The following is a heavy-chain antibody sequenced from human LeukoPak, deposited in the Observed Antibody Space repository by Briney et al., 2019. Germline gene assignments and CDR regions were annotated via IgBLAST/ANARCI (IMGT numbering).Heavy chain of an antibody. CDR3: VRRDTGWNYFDY. CDR1: GGSISSHY. D-gene: IGHD6-19*01. V-gene: IGHV4-4*08. Sequence: SETLSLTCAVSGGSISSHYWGWIRRPPGKGLQWIGDIYSTGKNNYNPSLKSRVTISLDTSKSHLSLNLTSVLAADTAIYYCVRRDTGWNYFDYWGQGILVTVSS. J-gene: IGHJ4*02. CDR2: IYSTGKN.